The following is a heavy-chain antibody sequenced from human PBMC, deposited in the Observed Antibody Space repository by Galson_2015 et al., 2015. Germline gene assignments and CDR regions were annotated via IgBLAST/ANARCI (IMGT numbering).Heavy chain of an antibody. V-gene: IGHV5-51*01. Sequence: QSGAEVKKPGESLKISCKASGYSFPSYWIAWVRQMAGKGLECMGRIYPGDSDTRYSPSFQGQVTISADKSIRTAYLQWSSLEASDTAIYYCSRQAGDGDYGDFWGQGTLVTVSS. CDR3: SRQAGDGDYGDF. J-gene: IGHJ4*02. CDR1: GYSFPSYW. D-gene: IGHD4-17*01. CDR2: IYPGDSDT.